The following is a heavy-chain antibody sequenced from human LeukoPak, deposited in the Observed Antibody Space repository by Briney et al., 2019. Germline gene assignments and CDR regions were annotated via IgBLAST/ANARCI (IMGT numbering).Heavy chain of an antibody. Sequence: TGGSLRLSCAASGFTFRSYAMSWVRQAPGKGLEWVSAISGSGGSTYYADSVKGRFTISRDNSKNTLYLQMNSLRAEDTAVYYCAKLGIGVLDAFDIWGQGTMVTVSS. J-gene: IGHJ3*02. CDR1: GFTFRSYA. D-gene: IGHD1-26*01. CDR2: ISGSGGST. CDR3: AKLGIGVLDAFDI. V-gene: IGHV3-23*01.